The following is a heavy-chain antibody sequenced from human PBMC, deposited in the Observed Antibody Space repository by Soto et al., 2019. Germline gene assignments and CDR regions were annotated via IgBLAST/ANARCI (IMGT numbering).Heavy chain of an antibody. J-gene: IGHJ5*01. CDR1: GDSISNLDYF. Sequence: KPSETLSLTCSVSGDSISNLDYFWAWIRQPPGQALEYIGYIYKSATTYYNPSFESRVALSVDTSKSQFSLNVTSVTAADTAVYFCARGRYCLTGRCFPNWFDSWGQGTLVTVSS. V-gene: IGHV4-30-4*01. CDR2: IYKSATT. CDR3: ARGRYCLTGRCFPNWFDS. D-gene: IGHD2-15*01.